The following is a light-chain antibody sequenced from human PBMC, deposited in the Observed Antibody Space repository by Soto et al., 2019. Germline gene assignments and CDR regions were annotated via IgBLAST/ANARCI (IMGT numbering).Light chain of an antibody. CDR1: QSISNC. V-gene: IGKV1-5*01. Sequence: DIEMTQSPSTLSTSVGDRVTITCRASQSISNCLAWYQQKPGKAPKLLIYDASSLESGVPSRFSGSGSGTEFTLTISSLQPDDFATYYCQQYYSYSSTFVPGTKLEIK. CDR2: DAS. CDR3: QQYYSYSST. J-gene: IGKJ2*01.